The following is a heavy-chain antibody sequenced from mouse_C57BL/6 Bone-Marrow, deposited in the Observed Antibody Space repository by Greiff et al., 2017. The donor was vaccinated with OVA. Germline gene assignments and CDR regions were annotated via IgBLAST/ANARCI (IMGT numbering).Heavy chain of an antibody. Sequence: EVKLVESGGGLVKPGGSLQLSCAASGFTFSDYGMHWVRQAPEKGLEWVAYISSGSSTIYYADTVKGRFTISRDNAKNTLFLQMTSLRSEDTAMYYCARDNYYSNYEGYFYVWGTGTTVTVSS. CDR1: GFTFSDYG. J-gene: IGHJ1*03. CDR3: ARDNYYSNYEGYFYV. D-gene: IGHD2-5*01. V-gene: IGHV5-17*01. CDR2: ISSGSSTI.